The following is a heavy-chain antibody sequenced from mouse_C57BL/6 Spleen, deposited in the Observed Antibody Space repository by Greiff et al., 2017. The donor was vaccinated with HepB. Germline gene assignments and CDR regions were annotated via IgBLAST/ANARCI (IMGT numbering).Heavy chain of an antibody. CDR3: ARGGLRLPYYAMDY. V-gene: IGHV5-17*01. CDR1: GFTFSDYG. CDR2: ISSGSSTI. D-gene: IGHD2-2*01. J-gene: IGHJ4*01. Sequence: EVKLVESGGGLVKPGGSLKLSCAASGFTFSDYGMHWVRQAPEKGLEWVAYISSGSSTIYYADTVKGRFTISRDNAQNTLFLQRTSLRSEDTAMYYCARGGLRLPYYAMDYWGQGTSVTVSS.